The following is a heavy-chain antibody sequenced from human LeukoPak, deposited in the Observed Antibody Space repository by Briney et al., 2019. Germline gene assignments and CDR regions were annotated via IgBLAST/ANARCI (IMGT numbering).Heavy chain of an antibody. CDR1: GGSISSYY. Sequence: SETLSLTCTVSGGSISSYYWSWIRQPAGKGLEWIGRIDNSGSTNYNPSLKSRVTISVDKSKNQFSLKVSSVTAADTAVYYCARVAPSGYYYVDVWGKGTTVTVSS. V-gene: IGHV4-4*07. CDR3: ARVAPSGYYYVDV. J-gene: IGHJ6*03. D-gene: IGHD6-25*01. CDR2: IDNSGST.